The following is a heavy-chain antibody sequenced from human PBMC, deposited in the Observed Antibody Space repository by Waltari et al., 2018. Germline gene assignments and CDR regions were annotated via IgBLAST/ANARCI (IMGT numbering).Heavy chain of an antibody. CDR1: GGSISSYY. CDR2: IYYSGST. CDR3: ARTPFRTQWGYYYYYMDV. D-gene: IGHD3-16*01. J-gene: IGHJ6*03. Sequence: QVQLQESGPGLVKPSETLSLTCTVSGGSISSYYWSWIRQPPGKGLEWIGYIYYSGSTNYNPSLKSRVTISVDTSKNQFSLKLSSVTAADTAVYYCARTPFRTQWGYYYYYMDVWGKGTTVTISS. V-gene: IGHV4-59*08.